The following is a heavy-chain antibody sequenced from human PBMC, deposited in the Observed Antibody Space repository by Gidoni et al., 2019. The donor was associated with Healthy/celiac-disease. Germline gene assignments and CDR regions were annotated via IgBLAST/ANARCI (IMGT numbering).Heavy chain of an antibody. Sequence: HAQPQPWAAALLKPSETLSLTCAVYVGSFSGYYWSWIRHPPGKGLESIGEINNSGSTNYNPSLKSRVTISVDTSKNQFSLKLSSVTAADTAVYYCARVLGYCSGGSCYGGYYGMDVWGQGTTVTVSS. CDR1: VGSFSGYY. CDR2: INNSGST. J-gene: IGHJ6*02. D-gene: IGHD2-15*01. CDR3: ARVLGYCSGGSCYGGYYGMDV. V-gene: IGHV4-34*01.